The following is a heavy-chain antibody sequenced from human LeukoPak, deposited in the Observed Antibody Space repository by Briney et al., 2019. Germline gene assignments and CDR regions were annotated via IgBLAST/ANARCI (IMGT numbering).Heavy chain of an antibody. D-gene: IGHD1-1*01. J-gene: IGHJ4*02. V-gene: IGHV3-23*01. CDR1: GFTFSSYA. CDR3: AKAGNWNWGELDY. Sequence: HPGGSLRLSCAASGFTFSSYAMSWVRQAPGKGLEWASGISGSGGSTYYADSVKGRFTISRDNSKNTLYLQMNSLRAEDTAVYYCAKAGNWNWGELDYWGQGTLVTVSS. CDR2: ISGSGGST.